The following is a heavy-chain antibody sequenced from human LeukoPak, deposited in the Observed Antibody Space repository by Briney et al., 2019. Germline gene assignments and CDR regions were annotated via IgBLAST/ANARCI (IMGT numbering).Heavy chain of an antibody. D-gene: IGHD5-18*01. CDR3: ARDTTMITYWFDP. Sequence: ASVKVSCKASGYTFTGYYMHWVRPAPGQGLEWRGWINPNSGGTNYAQKFQGRVTMTRDTSVSTAYMELNRLRSDDTGVYYCARDTTMITYWFDPWGQGTLVTVSS. CDR2: INPNSGGT. CDR1: GYTFTGYY. J-gene: IGHJ5*02. V-gene: IGHV1-2*02.